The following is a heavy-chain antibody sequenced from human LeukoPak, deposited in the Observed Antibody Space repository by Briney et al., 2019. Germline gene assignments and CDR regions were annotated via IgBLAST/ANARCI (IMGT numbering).Heavy chain of an antibody. J-gene: IGHJ3*02. CDR3: ARGRGIIAFDI. D-gene: IGHD1-14*01. CDR2: IKQDGSEK. V-gene: IGHV3-7*04. Sequence: PGGSLRLSCAASGFTFSSYWMSWVRQAPGKGLEWVANIKQDGSEKYYVDSVKGRFTISRDNANNSLYLQMNSLRAEDTAVYYCARGRGIIAFDIWGQGTMVTVSS. CDR1: GFTFSSYW.